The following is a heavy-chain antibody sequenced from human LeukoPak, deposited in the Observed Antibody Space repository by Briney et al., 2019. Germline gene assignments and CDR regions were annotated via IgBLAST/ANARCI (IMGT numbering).Heavy chain of an antibody. CDR1: GFTFGDYA. CDR3: TRDLGAAAAQTIDY. CDR2: IRRKAYGGTT. J-gene: IGHJ4*02. V-gene: IGHV3-49*04. D-gene: IGHD6-13*01. Sequence: GGSLRLSCTASGFTFGDYAMSWVRQAPGKGLEWVGFIRRKAYGGTTEYAASVKGRFTISRDDSKSIAYLQMNSLKTEDTAVYYCTRDLGAAAAQTIDYWGQGTLVTVSS.